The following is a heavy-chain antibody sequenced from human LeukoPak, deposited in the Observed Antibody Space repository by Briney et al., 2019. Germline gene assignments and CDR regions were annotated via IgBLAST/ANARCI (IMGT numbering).Heavy chain of an antibody. CDR1: GFTFSSHD. V-gene: IGHV3-23*01. Sequence: GGSLRLSCAASGFTFSSHDMSWVRQAPGKGMEWVSAITTSGGSTYYADSVKGRFTISRDNYKNTLYLQMNSLTAEDTALYYCAKEPYSWSQLFDYWGQGTLVTVSS. CDR2: ITTSGGST. CDR3: AKEPYSWSQLFDY. J-gene: IGHJ4*02. D-gene: IGHD1-26*01.